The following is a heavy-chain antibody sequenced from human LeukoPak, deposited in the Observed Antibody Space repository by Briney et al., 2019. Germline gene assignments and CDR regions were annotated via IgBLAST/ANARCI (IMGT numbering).Heavy chain of an antibody. CDR2: INHSGST. Sequence: SETLSLTCAVYGGSFSGYYWSWIRQPPGKGLEWIGEINHSGSTNYNPSLKSRVTISVDTSKNQFSLKLSSVTAADTAVYYCARRVVVIRNFDIWGQGTMVTVSS. J-gene: IGHJ3*02. CDR3: ARRVVVIRNFDI. CDR1: GGSFSGYY. D-gene: IGHD3-22*01. V-gene: IGHV4-34*01.